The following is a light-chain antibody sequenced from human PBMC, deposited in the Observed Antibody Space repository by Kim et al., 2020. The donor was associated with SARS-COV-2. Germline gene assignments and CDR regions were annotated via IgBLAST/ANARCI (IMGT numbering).Light chain of an antibody. CDR1: SSNIGAGYD. Sequence: RVTNSCTGSSSNIGAGYDVHWYQQLPGTAPKLLIYGNNNRPSGVPDRFSGSKSGTSASLAITGLQAEDEADYYCQSYDSSLSGSLFGGGTKLTVL. CDR3: QSYDSSLSGSL. CDR2: GNN. V-gene: IGLV1-40*01. J-gene: IGLJ2*01.